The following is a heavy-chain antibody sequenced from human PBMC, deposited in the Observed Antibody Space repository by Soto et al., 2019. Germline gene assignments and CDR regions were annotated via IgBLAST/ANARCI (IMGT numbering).Heavy chain of an antibody. J-gene: IGHJ4*02. CDR3: ARASDTAMDPYYFDY. D-gene: IGHD5-18*01. V-gene: IGHV4-34*01. Sequence: SETLSLTCAVYGGSFSGYYWSWIRQPPGKGLEWIGEINHSGSTNYNPSLKSRVTISVDTSKNQFSLKLSSVTAADTAVYYCARASDTAMDPYYFDYWGQGTLVTVSS. CDR2: INHSGST. CDR1: GGSFSGYY.